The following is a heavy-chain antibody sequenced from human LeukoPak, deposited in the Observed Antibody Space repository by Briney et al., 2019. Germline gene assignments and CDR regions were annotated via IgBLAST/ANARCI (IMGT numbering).Heavy chain of an antibody. CDR3: TRDEDFYSSSSDY. CDR2: ISSSSSYI. Sequence: GGSLRLSCAASGFTFSSYSMNWVRQAPGKGLEWVSFISSSSSYIYYADSVKGRFTISRDNAKNSLYLQMNSLRAEDTAVYYCTRDEDFYSSSSDYWGQGTLVTVSS. V-gene: IGHV3-21*01. CDR1: GFTFSSYS. D-gene: IGHD6-6*01. J-gene: IGHJ4*02.